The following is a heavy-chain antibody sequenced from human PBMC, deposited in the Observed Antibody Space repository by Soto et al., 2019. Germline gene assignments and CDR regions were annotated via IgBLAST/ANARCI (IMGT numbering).Heavy chain of an antibody. J-gene: IGHJ4*02. V-gene: IGHV3-64D*06. CDR3: VKEAGTCCDWSYYFDY. Sequence: GGSLRLSCSASGFTFSDYTMHWVRQAPGKGLEFVSAISNNASNVYYADSVRGRFTISRDNFKKTLYLQMTSLTAEETAVYYCVKEAGTCCDWSYYFDYWGQGTVVTVSS. CDR2: ISNNASNV. D-gene: IGHD3-9*01. CDR1: GFTFSDYT.